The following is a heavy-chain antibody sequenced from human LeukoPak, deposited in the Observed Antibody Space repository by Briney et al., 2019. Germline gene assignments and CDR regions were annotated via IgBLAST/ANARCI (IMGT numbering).Heavy chain of an antibody. Sequence: SVKVSCKASGGTFSSYAISWVRQAPGQGLEWMGGIIPIFGTANYAQKFQGRVTITADESTSTAYMELRSLRSDDTAVYYCARAPSEDSSGQVVHYWGQGTLVTVSS. D-gene: IGHD6-19*01. J-gene: IGHJ4*02. CDR2: IIPIFGTA. CDR1: GGTFSSYA. CDR3: ARAPSEDSSGQVVHY. V-gene: IGHV1-69*13.